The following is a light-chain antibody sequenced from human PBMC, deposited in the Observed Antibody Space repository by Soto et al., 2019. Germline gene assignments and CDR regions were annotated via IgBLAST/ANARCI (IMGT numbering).Light chain of an antibody. CDR3: QYLNSFPLT. J-gene: IGKJ4*01. Sequence: IQLSQSPSSLSASVGDSVTIICRASQVISKYLAWYQQKPGTAPKLLIYLASTLQGGVPSRFSGSGYGTDFTLTISSLQTEDVATYYCQYLNSFPLTFGGGTQVDIK. V-gene: IGKV1-9*01. CDR1: QVISKY. CDR2: LAS.